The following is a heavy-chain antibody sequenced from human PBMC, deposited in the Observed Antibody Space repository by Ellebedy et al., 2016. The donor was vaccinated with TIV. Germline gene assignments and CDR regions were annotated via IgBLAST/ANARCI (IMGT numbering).Heavy chain of an antibody. V-gene: IGHV3-7*04. CDR3: ARAGGYYSVDY. D-gene: IGHD2-15*01. Sequence: PGGSLRLSCAASGFSFSSYWMSWVRQAPGKGLEWVASIKKDGSEKYYGDSVKGRFTISRDNPKNSLYLQMNSLRVEDTAVYHCARAGGYYSVDYWGQGTLVTVSS. CDR1: GFSFSSYW. J-gene: IGHJ4*02. CDR2: IKKDGSEK.